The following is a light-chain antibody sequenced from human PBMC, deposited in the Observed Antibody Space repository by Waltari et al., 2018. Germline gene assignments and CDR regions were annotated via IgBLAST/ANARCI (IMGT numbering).Light chain of an antibody. Sequence: EHVFTQSPGTLSLSPGERATLSCRASQSIGNNYLAWYQQKPGQAPRLLIYAASIRATGIPDRFSGSGSGTDFTLTISRLEPEDFAVFYCHQYDRSPWTFGQGTKVEF. CDR2: AAS. CDR3: HQYDRSPWT. J-gene: IGKJ1*01. V-gene: IGKV3-20*01. CDR1: QSIGNNY.